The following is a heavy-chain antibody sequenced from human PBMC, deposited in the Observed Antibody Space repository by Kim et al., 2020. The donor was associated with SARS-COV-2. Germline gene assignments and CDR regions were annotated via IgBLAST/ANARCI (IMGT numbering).Heavy chain of an antibody. V-gene: IGHV3-23*01. Sequence: GGSLRLSCAASGFTFSSYAMSWVRQAPGKGLEWVSAISGSGGSTYYADSVKGRFTISRDNSKNTLYLQMNSLRAEDTAVYYCANNMITFGGVIVGAKGMDVWGQGTTVTVSS. J-gene: IGHJ6*02. CDR1: GFTFSSYA. D-gene: IGHD3-16*02. CDR2: ISGSGGST. CDR3: ANNMITFGGVIVGAKGMDV.